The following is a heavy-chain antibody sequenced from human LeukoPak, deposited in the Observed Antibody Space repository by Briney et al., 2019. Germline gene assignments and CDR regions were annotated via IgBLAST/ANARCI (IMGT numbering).Heavy chain of an antibody. J-gene: IGHJ3*02. V-gene: IGHV3-66*02. CDR2: IYSGGST. CDR3: ARGGPYYYDAFDI. Sequence: PGGSLRLSCAASGFTVSSNYMSWVRQAPGKGLEWVSVIYSGGSTYYADSVKGRFTISRDNSKNTLYLQMNSPRAEDTAVYYCARGGPYYYDAFDIWGQGTMVTVSS. CDR1: GFTVSSNY. D-gene: IGHD3-10*01.